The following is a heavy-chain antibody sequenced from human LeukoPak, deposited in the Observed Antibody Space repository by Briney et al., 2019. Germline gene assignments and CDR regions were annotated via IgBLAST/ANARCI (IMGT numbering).Heavy chain of an antibody. CDR2: ISAYNGNT. J-gene: IGHJ4*02. CDR1: GYTFTSYG. Sequence: ASVKVSCKASGYTFTSYGISWVRQAPGQGLEWTGWISAYNGNTNYAQKLQGRVTMTTDTSTSTAYMELRSLRSDDTALYYCARDIRGYSYGRSFDYWGQGTLVTVSS. V-gene: IGHV1-18*01. D-gene: IGHD5-18*01. CDR3: ARDIRGYSYGRSFDY.